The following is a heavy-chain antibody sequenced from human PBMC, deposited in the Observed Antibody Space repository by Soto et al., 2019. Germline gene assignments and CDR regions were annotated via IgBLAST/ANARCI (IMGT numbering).Heavy chain of an antibody. Sequence: QLQLQESGPGLVKPSETLSLTCTVSGGSISSISYYWGWIRQPPGKGLEWIGSIYFSGSTYHNPSLKSRVTISVDTSKNQFSLKLSSVTAADTAVYYCARHSDTAMVTVHYWGQGTLVTVSS. CDR2: IYFSGST. J-gene: IGHJ4*02. CDR3: ARHSDTAMVTVHY. V-gene: IGHV4-39*01. CDR1: GGSISSISYY. D-gene: IGHD5-18*01.